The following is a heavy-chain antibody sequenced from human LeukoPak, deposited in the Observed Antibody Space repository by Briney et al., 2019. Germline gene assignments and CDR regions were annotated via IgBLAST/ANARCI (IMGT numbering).Heavy chain of an antibody. CDR1: GFTFSAYW. Sequence: GGSLRLSCSASGFTFSAYWMSWVRQAPGTGLEWVANIKQDGSEKYYVDSVKGRFTISRDNAKNSLYLQMNSLRGEDTAVYYCARDTPGEESHWGQGTLVTVSS. V-gene: IGHV3-7*01. CDR2: IKQDGSEK. D-gene: IGHD2-2*01. J-gene: IGHJ4*02. CDR3: ARDTPGEESH.